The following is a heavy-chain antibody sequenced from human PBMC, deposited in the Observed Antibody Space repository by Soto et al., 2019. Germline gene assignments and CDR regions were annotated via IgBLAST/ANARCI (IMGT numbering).Heavy chain of an antibody. Sequence: EVQLVQSGAEVKKPGESLRISCKGSGYSFTSYWISWVRQMPGKGLEWMGRIDPSDSYTNYSPSFQGHVTISADKSISTAYLQWSSLKASDTAMYYCARTMGATIWGVYYYYGMDVWGQGTTVTVSS. D-gene: IGHD1-26*01. CDR3: ARTMGATIWGVYYYYGMDV. V-gene: IGHV5-10-1*03. J-gene: IGHJ6*02. CDR2: IDPSDSYT. CDR1: GYSFTSYW.